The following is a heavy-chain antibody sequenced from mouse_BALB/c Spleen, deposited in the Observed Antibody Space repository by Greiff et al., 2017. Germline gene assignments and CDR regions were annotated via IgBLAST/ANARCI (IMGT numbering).Heavy chain of an antibody. J-gene: IGHJ1*01. D-gene: IGHD1-1*01. CDR1: GFTFSSYA. Sequence: EVKLMESGGGLVKPGGSLKLSCAASGFTFSSYAMSWVRQTPEKRLEWVASISSGGSTYYPDSVKGRFTISRDNARNILYLQMSSLRSEDTAMYYCAREGPYYYGSSPYWYFDVWGAGTTVTVSS. V-gene: IGHV5-6-5*01. CDR3: AREGPYYYGSSPYWYFDV. CDR2: ISSGGST.